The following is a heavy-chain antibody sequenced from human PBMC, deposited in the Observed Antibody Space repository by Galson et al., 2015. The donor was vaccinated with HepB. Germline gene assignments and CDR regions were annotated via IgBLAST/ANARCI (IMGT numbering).Heavy chain of an antibody. CDR3: ARDHLYYDGSGYVAY. D-gene: IGHD3-22*01. CDR1: GLKVGSNY. J-gene: IGHJ4*02. Sequence: SLRLSCAMSGLKVGSNYVSWVRQALGKGLEWVSVIYRSGKTYYAESVEGRFTVSGDDSKDMLYLQMDNLRADDTAVYYCARDHLYYDGSGYVAYWGQGTLVIVSS. CDR2: IYRSGKT. V-gene: IGHV3-53*01.